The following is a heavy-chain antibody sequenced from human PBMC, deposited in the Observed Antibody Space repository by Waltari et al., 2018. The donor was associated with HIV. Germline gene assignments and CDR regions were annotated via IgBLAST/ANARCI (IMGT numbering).Heavy chain of an antibody. Sequence: EVQLLESGGGLVQPGGSLRLSCAASGFTFRSYAMNWVRQAPGKRLEWVSGVSFSGDSTYYADSVKGRFTISRDNSKHTLYLQLKSLRAEDTAVYYCAKEGLGYSGYERRASYFDYWGQGTLVTVSS. D-gene: IGHD5-12*01. CDR3: AKEGLGYSGYERRASYFDY. V-gene: IGHV3-23*01. J-gene: IGHJ4*02. CDR2: VSFSGDST. CDR1: GFTFRSYA.